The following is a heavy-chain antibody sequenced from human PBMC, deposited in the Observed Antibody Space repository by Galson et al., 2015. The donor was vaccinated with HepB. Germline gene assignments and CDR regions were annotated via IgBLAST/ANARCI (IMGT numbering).Heavy chain of an antibody. CDR2: VSAYNGNT. CDR1: GYTFNSYG. CDR3: ARDYAGSPYNWFDV. D-gene: IGHD1-26*01. V-gene: IGHV1-18*01. J-gene: IGHJ5*02. Sequence: SVKVSCKASGYTFNSYGITWVRQAPGQGLEWMGRVSAYNGNTDYAQKVQDRVTMTTDTPTTTAYMELRSLRSDDTAVYYCARDYAGSPYNWFDVWGQGTLVTVSS.